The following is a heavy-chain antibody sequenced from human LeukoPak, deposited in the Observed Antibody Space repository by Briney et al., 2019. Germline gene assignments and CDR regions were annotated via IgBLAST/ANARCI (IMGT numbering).Heavy chain of an antibody. CDR3: ARELRYFDWLSQTGYYYYYMDV. D-gene: IGHD3-9*01. CDR2: IYGGGST. Sequence: GGSLRLSCAASGFTVSSNYMSWVRQAPGKGLEWVSVIYGGGSTYYADSVKGRFTMSRDNSKNTLYLQMNSLRAEDTAVYYCARELRYFDWLSQTGYYYYYMDVWGKGTTVTVSS. V-gene: IGHV3-53*01. CDR1: GFTVSSNY. J-gene: IGHJ6*03.